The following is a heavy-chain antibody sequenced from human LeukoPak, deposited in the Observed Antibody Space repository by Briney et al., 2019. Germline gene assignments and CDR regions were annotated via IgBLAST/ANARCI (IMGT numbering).Heavy chain of an antibody. J-gene: IGHJ4*02. D-gene: IGHD6-13*01. V-gene: IGHV4-31*03. CDR3: ARASSSSWYKYYFDY. CDR1: GGSISSGGYY. Sequence: SQTLSLTCTVSGGSISSGGYYWSWIRQHPGKGLEWIGYIYYSGSTNYNPSLKSRVTISVDTSKNQFSLKLSSVTAADTAVYYCARASSSSWYKYYFDYWGQGTLVTVSS. CDR2: IYYSGST.